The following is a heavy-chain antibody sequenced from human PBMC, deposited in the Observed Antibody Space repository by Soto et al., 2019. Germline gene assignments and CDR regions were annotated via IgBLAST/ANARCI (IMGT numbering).Heavy chain of an antibody. CDR3: ARAGVVVPAAIDYYYYGMDV. V-gene: IGHV1-2*04. D-gene: IGHD2-2*01. CDR2: INPNSGGT. J-gene: IGHJ6*02. Sequence: SVKVSCKASGYTFTGYYMHWVRQAPGQGLEWMGWINPNSGGTNYAQKFQGWVTMTRDTSISTAYMELSRLRSDDTAVYYCARAGVVVPAAIDYYYYGMDVWGQGTTVTVSS. CDR1: GYTFTGYY.